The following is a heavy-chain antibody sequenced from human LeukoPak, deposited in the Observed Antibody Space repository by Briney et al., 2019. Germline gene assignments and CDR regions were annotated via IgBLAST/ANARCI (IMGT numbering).Heavy chain of an antibody. CDR3: VVVVEPPDSDGFDV. V-gene: IGHV3-74*01. J-gene: IGHJ3*01. CDR2: INADGSTA. Sequence: PGGSLRLSCAASGFTFGNSWVHWVRQAPGKGLAWVSLINADGSTATYADSVKGRFTISRDNARNTLSLHMNSLTIEDTAVYYCVVVVEPPDSDGFDVWGQGTMITVSS. D-gene: IGHD1-14*01. CDR1: GFTFGNSW.